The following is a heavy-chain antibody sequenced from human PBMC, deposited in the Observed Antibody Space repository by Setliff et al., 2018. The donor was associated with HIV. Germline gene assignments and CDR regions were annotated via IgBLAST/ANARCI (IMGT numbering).Heavy chain of an antibody. CDR3: TKDTSPQPPDFDS. V-gene: IGHV3-21*01. CDR2: ISSSSYI. CDR1: GFTFSSYS. D-gene: IGHD2-2*01. J-gene: IGHJ4*02. Sequence: LRLSCAASGFTFSSYSMHWVRQAPGKGLEWVSSISSSSYIYYADSVKGRFTISRDNAKISLFLQMNSLRADDTAVYYCTKDTSPQPPDFDSWGQGTLVTVSS.